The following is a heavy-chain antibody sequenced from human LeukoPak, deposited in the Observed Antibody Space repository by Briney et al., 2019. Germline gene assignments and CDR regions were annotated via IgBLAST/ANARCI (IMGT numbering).Heavy chain of an antibody. V-gene: IGHV3-30*02. CDR2: TRYDGTNK. J-gene: IGHJ6*03. Sequence: GGSLRLSCAASGIILSSYAMHWVRQVPGKGLEWVALTRYDGTNKYYGDSVKGRFTISRDNSKNTLYLQMNSLRAEDTAVYYCAKAEYQLLPLGYYMDVGGRGTTVTVSS. D-gene: IGHD2-2*01. CDR1: GIILSSYA. CDR3: AKAEYQLLPLGYYMDV.